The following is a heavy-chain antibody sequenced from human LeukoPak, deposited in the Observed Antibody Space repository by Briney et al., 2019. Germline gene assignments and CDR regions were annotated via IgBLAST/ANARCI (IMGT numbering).Heavy chain of an antibody. CDR3: ARRGGYPLYYFDY. J-gene: IGHJ4*02. CDR2: IYYSGNT. V-gene: IGHV4-39*01. CDR1: GGSISSYY. Sequence: SETLSLTCTVSGGSISSYYWSWIRQPPGKGLEWIGSIYYSGNTYYNPSLKSRVTISVDTSKNQFSLKLNSVTAADTAVYYCARRGGYPLYYFDYWGQGTLVTVSS. D-gene: IGHD3-10*01.